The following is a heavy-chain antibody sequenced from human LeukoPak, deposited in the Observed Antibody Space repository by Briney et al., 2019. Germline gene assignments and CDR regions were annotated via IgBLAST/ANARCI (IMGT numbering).Heavy chain of an antibody. CDR1: GGSISTITYY. V-gene: IGHV4-39*07. J-gene: IGHJ4*02. D-gene: IGHD2-8*01. Sequence: SETLSLTCTVSGGSISTITYYWGWIRQPPGKGLEWVGHMYYRGNTFYNPSLKSRVTISVDTSKNQFSLKLRSVTAADTAVYYCARGYCTNAVCSLGPTQAWGQGTLVTVSS. CDR2: MYYRGNT. CDR3: ARGYCTNAVCSLGPTQA.